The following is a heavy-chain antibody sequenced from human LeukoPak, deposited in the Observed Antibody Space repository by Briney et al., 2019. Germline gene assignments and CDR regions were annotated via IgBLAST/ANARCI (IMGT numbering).Heavy chain of an antibody. CDR1: EFSVGSNY. CDR3: ARSGYNYFFDY. D-gene: IGHD5-24*01. V-gene: IGHV3-66*01. J-gene: IGHJ4*02. Sequence: GGSLRLSCAASEFSVGSNYMTWVRQAPGKGLEWVSLIYSGGSTYYADSVKGRFTISRDNSKNTLYLQMNSLRAEDTAVYYCARSGYNYFFDYWGQGTLVTVSS. CDR2: IYSGGST.